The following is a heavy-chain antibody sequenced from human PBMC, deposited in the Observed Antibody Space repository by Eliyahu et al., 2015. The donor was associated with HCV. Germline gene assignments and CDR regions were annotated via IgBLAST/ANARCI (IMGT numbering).Heavy chain of an antibody. Sequence: EVQLVESGGGLVQPGGSLRLSCAASGFTFSSYWMHWVRQAPGKGLVWGSRINSDGSSTSYADSVKGRFTISRDNAKNTLYLQMNSLRAEDTAVYYCARDFITMVRGVNWFDPWGQGTLVTVSS. CDR1: GFTFSSYW. J-gene: IGHJ5*02. CDR3: ARDFITMVRGVNWFDP. CDR2: INSDGSST. D-gene: IGHD3-10*01. V-gene: IGHV3-74*01.